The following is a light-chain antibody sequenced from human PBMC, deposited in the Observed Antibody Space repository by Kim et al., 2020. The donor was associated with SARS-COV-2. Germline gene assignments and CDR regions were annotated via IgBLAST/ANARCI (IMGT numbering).Light chain of an antibody. V-gene: IGKV1-33*01. CDR1: QDISNY. Sequence: DIQMTQSPSSLSASVGDRVTITCQASQDISNYLNWYQQKPGKAPKLLIYDESNLETGVPSRFSGSGSGTDFTFTISSLQPEDIATYYCQQYDKLPHTFGQGTKLEI. CDR3: QQYDKLPHT. J-gene: IGKJ2*01. CDR2: DES.